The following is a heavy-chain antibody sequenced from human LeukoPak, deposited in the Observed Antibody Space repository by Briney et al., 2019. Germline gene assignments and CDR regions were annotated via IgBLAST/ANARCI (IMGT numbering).Heavy chain of an antibody. V-gene: IGHV4-61*09. D-gene: IGHD3-16*01. CDR3: ARDWGGLNWFVP. CDR1: GGSISSGSYY. CDR2: IYTSGTT. Sequence: SQTLSLTCTVSGGSISSGSYYWSWIRQPAGKGLEWIGHIYTSGTTNYNPSLKSRVTISVDTSKNQFSLKLNSVTAADTAVYYCARDWGGLNWFVPWGQGTLVTVSS. J-gene: IGHJ5*02.